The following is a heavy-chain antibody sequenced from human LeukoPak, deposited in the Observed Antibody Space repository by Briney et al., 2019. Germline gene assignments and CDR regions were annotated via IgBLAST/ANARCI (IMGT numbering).Heavy chain of an antibody. J-gene: IGHJ4*02. Sequence: PGGSLRLSCVASAFTFNNYWMHWVRQAPGKGLVWVSRIKGDGSSTNYADSVKGRFTISRDSSKNTLNVQMNSLRAEDTAVYYCGKGPASGLPAAIDYWGQGTLVTVSS. D-gene: IGHD2-2*01. V-gene: IGHV3-74*01. CDR3: GKGPASGLPAAIDY. CDR2: IKGDGSST. CDR1: AFTFNNYW.